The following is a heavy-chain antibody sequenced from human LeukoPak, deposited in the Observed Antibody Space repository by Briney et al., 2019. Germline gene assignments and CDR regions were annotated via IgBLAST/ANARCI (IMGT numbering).Heavy chain of an antibody. CDR1: GGSISSSSYY. D-gene: IGHD1-20*01. CDR2: IYYSGST. Sequence: SETLSLTCTVSGGSISSSSYYWGWIRQPPGKGLEWIGSIYYSGSTNYNPSLKSRVTISVDTSKNQFSLKLSSVTAADTAVYYCARAPYNWSLFGPCYFDYWGQGTLVTVSS. CDR3: ARAPYNWSLFGPCYFDY. J-gene: IGHJ4*02. V-gene: IGHV4-39*07.